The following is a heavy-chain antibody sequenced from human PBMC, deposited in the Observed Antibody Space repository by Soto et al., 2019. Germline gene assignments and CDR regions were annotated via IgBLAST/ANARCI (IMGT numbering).Heavy chain of an antibody. D-gene: IGHD6-6*01. J-gene: IGHJ5*02. CDR2: IYYSGST. Sequence: SETLSLTCTVSGGSISSYYWSWIRQPPGKGLEWIGYIYYSGSTNYNPSLKSRDTISVDTSKNQFSLKLSSVTAADTAVYYCARSLLEYSSSGWFDPWGQGTLVTVSS. CDR3: ARSLLEYSSSGWFDP. V-gene: IGHV4-59*08. CDR1: GGSISSYY.